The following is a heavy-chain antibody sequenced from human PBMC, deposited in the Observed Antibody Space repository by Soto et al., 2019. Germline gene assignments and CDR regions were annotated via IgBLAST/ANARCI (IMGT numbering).Heavy chain of an antibody. CDR3: AITYSSSWSTSPY. J-gene: IGHJ4*02. CDR1: GFTFSSYA. V-gene: IGHV3-23*01. D-gene: IGHD6-13*01. CDR2: ISGSGGST. Sequence: EVQLLESGGGLVQPGGSLRLSCAASGFTFSSYAMSWVRQAPGKGLEWVSAISGSGGSTYYADSVKGRFTISRDNSKNTLYLQMNSLRAEDTAVYYCAITYSSSWSTSPYWGQGTLVTVSS.